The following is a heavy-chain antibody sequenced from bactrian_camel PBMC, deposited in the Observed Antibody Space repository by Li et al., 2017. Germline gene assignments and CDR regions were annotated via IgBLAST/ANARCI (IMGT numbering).Heavy chain of an antibody. V-gene: IGHV3S55*01. J-gene: IGHJ4*01. CDR1: GLTFDDSD. Sequence: VQLVESGGGSVQAGETLRLSCAASGLTFDDSDMGWYRQTHGNGNECELVASISEDGSTDYTDSVKGRFTISRDNGKNTLYLQINSLKPDDTGMYYCVARWSGEVGQGTQVTVS. D-gene: IGHD5*01. CDR2: ISEDGST.